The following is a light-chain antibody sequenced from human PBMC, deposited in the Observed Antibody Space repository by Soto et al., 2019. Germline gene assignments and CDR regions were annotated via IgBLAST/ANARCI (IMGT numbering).Light chain of an antibody. CDR1: QSISSW. J-gene: IGKJ1*01. CDR3: QQYSSYWT. Sequence: DIQMTQSPSTLSASLGDRVTIXXRASQSISSWLAWYQQKPGKAPEVLIYKASSLESGVPSRFSGSGSGTELTLTISSLQPDDFATYYCQQYSSYWTFGQGTKVDIK. CDR2: KAS. V-gene: IGKV1-5*03.